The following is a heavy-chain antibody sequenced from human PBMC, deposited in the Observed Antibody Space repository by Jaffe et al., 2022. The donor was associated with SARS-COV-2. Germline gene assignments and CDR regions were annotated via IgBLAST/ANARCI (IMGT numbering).Heavy chain of an antibody. CDR2: ISYDASNK. CDR3: AREEWTKVYFDY. Sequence: QVQLVESGGGVVQPGRSLRLSCAASGFTFRNHAMHWVRQAPGKGLEWVAVISYDASNKYYTDSVKGRFTISRDNSKNTLYLQMNSLRAEDTAMYYCAREEWTKVYFDYWGQGTLVTVSS. CDR1: GFTFRNHA. D-gene: IGHD2-8*01. V-gene: IGHV3-30*04. J-gene: IGHJ4*02.